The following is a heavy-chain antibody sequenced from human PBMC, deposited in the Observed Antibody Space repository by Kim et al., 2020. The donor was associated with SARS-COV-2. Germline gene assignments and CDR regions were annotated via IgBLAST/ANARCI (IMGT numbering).Heavy chain of an antibody. CDR3: ARGEDILTRGYYYGMDV. J-gene: IGHJ6*02. V-gene: IGHV1-18*04. Sequence: ASVKVSCKASGYTFTSYGISWVRQAPGQGLEWMGWISAYNGNTNYAQKLQGRVTMTTDTSTSTAYMELRSLRSDDTAVYYCARGEDILTRGYYYGMDVWGQGTTVTVSS. CDR2: ISAYNGNT. D-gene: IGHD3-9*01. CDR1: GYTFTSYG.